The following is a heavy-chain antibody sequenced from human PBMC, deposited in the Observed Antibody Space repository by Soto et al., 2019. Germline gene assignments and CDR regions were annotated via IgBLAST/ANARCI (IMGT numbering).Heavy chain of an antibody. J-gene: IGHJ5*02. CDR3: AGDKSATVTRNATNWFDP. CDR1: GYTFTSYA. V-gene: IGHV1-3*01. Sequence: ASVKVSCKASGYTFTSYAMHWVRQAPGQRLEWMGWINAGNGNTKYSQKFQGRVTITRDTSASTAYMELSSLRSEDTAVYYCAGDKSATVTRNATNWFDPWGQGTLVTVSS. D-gene: IGHD4-17*01. CDR2: INAGNGNT.